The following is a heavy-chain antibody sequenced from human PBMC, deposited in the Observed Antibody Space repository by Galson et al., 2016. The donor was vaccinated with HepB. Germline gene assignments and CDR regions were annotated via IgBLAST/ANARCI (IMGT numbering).Heavy chain of an antibody. CDR1: GLTVSTNY. J-gene: IGHJ4*02. D-gene: IGHD3-3*02. CDR2: LYTGGKT. CDR3: ARVSFRTLDS. Sequence: SLRLSCAASGLTVSTNYMNWVRQAPGKGLEWVSILYTGGKTYYADSVKGRFTISRDNSKETLYLQMNSLTAEDTAVYYCARVSFRTLDSWGQGALVTVSS. V-gene: IGHV3-53*01.